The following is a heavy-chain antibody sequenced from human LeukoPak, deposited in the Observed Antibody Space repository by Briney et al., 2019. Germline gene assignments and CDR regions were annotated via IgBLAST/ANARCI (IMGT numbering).Heavy chain of an antibody. D-gene: IGHD7-27*01. V-gene: IGHV1-2*02. Sequence: ASVKVSCKASGYTLTSYGISWVRQAPGQGLEWMGWINPNSGGTNYAQKFQGRVTMTRDTSISTAYMELSRLRSDDTAVYYCARGLGMNYYYYYMDVWGKGTTVTVSS. CDR3: ARGLGMNYYYYYMDV. CDR1: GYTLTSYG. CDR2: INPNSGGT. J-gene: IGHJ6*03.